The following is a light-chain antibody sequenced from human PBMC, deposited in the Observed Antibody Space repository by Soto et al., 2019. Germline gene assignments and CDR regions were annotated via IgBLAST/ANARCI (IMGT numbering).Light chain of an antibody. Sequence: IQLTQSPSSLSASVGDRVTITCRASQGITSYLAWYQQRPGKAPRLLIYSASTLQSGVPSRFSGSGYGTDFSLTISNLQPEDFATYYCQKLYSHPLTFGGGTKGDIK. CDR1: QGITSY. J-gene: IGKJ4*01. CDR2: SAS. V-gene: IGKV1-9*01. CDR3: QKLYSHPLT.